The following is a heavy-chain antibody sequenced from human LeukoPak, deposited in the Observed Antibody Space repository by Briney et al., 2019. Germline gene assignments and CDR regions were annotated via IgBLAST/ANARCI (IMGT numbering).Heavy chain of an antibody. J-gene: IGHJ4*02. V-gene: IGHV4-59*01. D-gene: IGHD1-26*01. CDR1: GASISTYY. Sequence: TSETLSLTCTVSGASISTYYWSWIRQPPGKGLEWIGYIYFSGITNYNPSLKSRVTISVDTSRNQFSLKLTSVTAADTAVYYCARGQGGNYYLNYFDYWGQGALVTVSS. CDR2: IYFSGIT. CDR3: ARGQGGNYYLNYFDY.